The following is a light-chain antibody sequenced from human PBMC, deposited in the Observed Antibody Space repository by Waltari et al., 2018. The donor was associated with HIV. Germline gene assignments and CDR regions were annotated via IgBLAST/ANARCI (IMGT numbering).Light chain of an antibody. CDR3: AAWDDSLNAHVL. Sequence: HSVLTQPPSASGTPGQRVTISCSGRNSNIGSNSVNWYQQLPGTAPKLLIYNTNRRPSGVSDRFSGSKSGTSASLAISGLQSEDEADYYCAAWDDSLNAHVLFGGGTKLTVL. CDR2: NTN. V-gene: IGLV1-44*01. CDR1: NSNIGSNS. J-gene: IGLJ2*01.